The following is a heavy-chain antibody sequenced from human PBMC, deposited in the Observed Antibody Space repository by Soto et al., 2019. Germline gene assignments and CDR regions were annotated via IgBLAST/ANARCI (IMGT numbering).Heavy chain of an antibody. CDR3: AKHMLHHYGGNSPWFDP. V-gene: IGHV1-69*12. J-gene: IGHJ5*02. CDR1: GGTFSSYA. D-gene: IGHD4-17*01. Sequence: QVQLVQSGAEVKKPGSSVKVSCKASGGTFSSYAISWVRQAPGQGLEWMGGIIPIFGTANYAQKFQGRVTITADESTSRAYMELSSLRSDDTAVYYCAKHMLHHYGGNSPWFDPWGQGTLVTVSS. CDR2: IIPIFGTA.